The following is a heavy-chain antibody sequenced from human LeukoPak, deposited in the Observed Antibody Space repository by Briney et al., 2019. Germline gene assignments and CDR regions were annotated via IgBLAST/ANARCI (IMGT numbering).Heavy chain of an antibody. Sequence: ASVEVSCKASGYTFTSYGISWVRQAPGQGLEWMGWISAYNGNTNYAQKLQGRVTMTTDTSTSTAYMELRSLRSDDTAVYYCARVRGYCSSTSCYGENWFDPWGQGTLVTVSS. CDR1: GYTFTSYG. CDR3: ARVRGYCSSTSCYGENWFDP. CDR2: ISAYNGNT. V-gene: IGHV1-18*04. J-gene: IGHJ5*02. D-gene: IGHD2-2*01.